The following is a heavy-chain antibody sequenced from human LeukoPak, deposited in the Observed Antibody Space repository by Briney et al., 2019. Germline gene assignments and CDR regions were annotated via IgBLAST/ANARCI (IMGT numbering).Heavy chain of an antibody. CDR2: ISSSGSSI. CDR3: ARAWAAAGSMDV. D-gene: IGHD6-13*01. CDR1: GFIFSSYE. V-gene: IGHV3-48*03. J-gene: IGHJ6*03. Sequence: GGSLRLSCAASGFIFSSYEMNWVRQAPGKGLEWVSYISSSGSSIYYADSVKGRFTISRDNAKNSLYLQMNSLRAEDTAIYYCARAWAAAGSMDVWGKGTTVTISS.